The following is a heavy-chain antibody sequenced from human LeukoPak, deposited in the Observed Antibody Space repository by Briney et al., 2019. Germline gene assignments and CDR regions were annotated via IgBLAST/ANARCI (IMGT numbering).Heavy chain of an antibody. CDR2: IRHDGSEI. CDR1: GFTFAPYW. V-gene: IGHV3-7*04. CDR3: ARDGYSGSYYDY. Sequence: GGSLRLSCAASGFTFAPYWMSWVRQAPGKGLEWVANIRHDGSEIYYVDSVKGRFTISRDNAKNSLYLQMNSLRAEDTAVYYCARDGYSGSYYDYWGQGTLVTVSS. J-gene: IGHJ4*02. D-gene: IGHD1-26*01.